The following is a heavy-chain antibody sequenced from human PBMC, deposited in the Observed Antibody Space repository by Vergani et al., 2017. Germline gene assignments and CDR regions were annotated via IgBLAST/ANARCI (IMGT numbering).Heavy chain of an antibody. D-gene: IGHD3-9*01. CDR1: GDSISSNNC. CDR3: ARGDITIFFLGHYYYYGMDV. Sequence: QVQLQESGPGLVKPPGTLSLTCAVSGDSISSNNCWTWVRQPPGKGLEWIGEICHTEDTKYSPSLKSRVTVSVDESRNLFSLRLNSVTAADTAVYYCARGDITIFFLGHYYYYGMDVWGQGTTVTVSS. CDR2: ICHTEDT. J-gene: IGHJ6*02. V-gene: IGHV4-4*03.